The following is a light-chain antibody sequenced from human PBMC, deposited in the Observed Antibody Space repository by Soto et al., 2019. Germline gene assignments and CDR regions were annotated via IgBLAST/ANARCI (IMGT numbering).Light chain of an antibody. J-gene: IGKJ1*01. CDR3: QQYGSSPRT. CDR2: GAS. CDR1: QSVSSSY. Sequence: EIVLTQSPGTLSLSPGERATLSCRASQSVSSSYLAWYQQKPGQAPRLLIYGASSRATGSPDRFSGSGSGTDFTLTISRLEPEDFAVDYCQQYGSSPRTFGQGTKVEIK. V-gene: IGKV3-20*01.